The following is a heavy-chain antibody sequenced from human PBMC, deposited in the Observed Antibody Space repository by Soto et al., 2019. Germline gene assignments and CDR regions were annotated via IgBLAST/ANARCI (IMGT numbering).Heavy chain of an antibody. D-gene: IGHD1-26*01. J-gene: IGHJ5*02. V-gene: IGHV4-59*01. CDR2: IYYSGST. Sequence: QVQLQESGPGLVKPSETLSLTCTVSGGSISSYYWSWIRQPPGKGLEWIGYIYYSGSTNYNPSLKSRVTISVDTSKNQFSLKLSSVTAADTAVYYCVRAQKSGSYYVSWGQGTLVTVSS. CDR1: GGSISSYY. CDR3: VRAQKSGSYYVS.